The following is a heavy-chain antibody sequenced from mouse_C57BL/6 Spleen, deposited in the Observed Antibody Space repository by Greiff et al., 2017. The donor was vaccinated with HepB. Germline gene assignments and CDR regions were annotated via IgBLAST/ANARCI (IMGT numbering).Heavy chain of an antibody. CDR2: IDPNSGGT. J-gene: IGHJ2*01. CDR3: ARDGGSSPGPCDY. V-gene: IGHV1-72*01. D-gene: IGHD1-1*01. Sequence: VQLQQSGAELVKPGASVKLSCKASGYTFTSYWMHWVKQRPGRGLEWIGRIDPNSGGTKYNEKFKSKATLTVDKPSRTAYMQLSSLTSEDSAVYYCARDGGSSPGPCDYWGQGTTLTVSS. CDR1: GYTFTSYW.